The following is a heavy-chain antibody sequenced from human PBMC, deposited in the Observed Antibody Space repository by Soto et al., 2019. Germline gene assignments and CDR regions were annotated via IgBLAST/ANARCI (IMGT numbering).Heavy chain of an antibody. Sequence: QVQLVESGGGVVQPGRFLRLSCAASGFTFSSYGMHWVRQAPGKGLEWVAVISYDGSNKYYADSVKGRFTISRDNSKNTLYLQMNSLRAEDTAVYYCARFCISTSCYASFDYWGQGTLVTVSS. J-gene: IGHJ4*02. D-gene: IGHD2-2*01. CDR3: ARFCISTSCYASFDY. V-gene: IGHV3-30-3*01. CDR1: GFTFSSYG. CDR2: ISYDGSNK.